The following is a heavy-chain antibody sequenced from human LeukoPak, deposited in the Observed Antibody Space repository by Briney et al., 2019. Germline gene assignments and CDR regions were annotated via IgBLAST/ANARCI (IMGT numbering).Heavy chain of an antibody. CDR3: TKTIKTGGFDY. CDR2: ISWDSGTI. J-gene: IGHJ4*02. CDR1: GFSLNDYG. D-gene: IGHD2-15*01. Sequence: GGSLRLSCAASGFSLNDYGMHWVRRAPGKGLEWVSGISWDSGTIGYADSVKGRFTISRDNAKNSLYLQMNSLRADDTAFYYCTKTIKTGGFDYWGQGTLVTVSS. V-gene: IGHV3-9*01.